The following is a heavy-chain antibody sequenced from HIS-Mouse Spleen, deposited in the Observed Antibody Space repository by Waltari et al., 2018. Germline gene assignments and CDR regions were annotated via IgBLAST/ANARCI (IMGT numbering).Heavy chain of an antibody. J-gene: IGHJ3*02. CDR1: AAALSRYA. CDR3: ARGAVAGDAFDI. V-gene: IGHV3-30*04. D-gene: IGHD6-19*01. Sequence: QVQLVESGGGGVEPGRSLRRSCAAPAAALSRYAMHRVRQAPGKGLEWVAVISYDGSNKYYADSVKGRFTISRDNSKNTLYLQMNSLRAEDTAVYYCARGAVAGDAFDIWGQGTMVTVSS. CDR2: ISYDGSNK.